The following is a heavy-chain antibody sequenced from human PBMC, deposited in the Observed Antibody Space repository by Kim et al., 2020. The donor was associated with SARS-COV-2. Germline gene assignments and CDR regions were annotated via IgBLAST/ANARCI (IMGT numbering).Heavy chain of an antibody. J-gene: IGHJ6*03. V-gene: IGHV1-69*13. Sequence: SVKVSCKASGGTFSSYAISWVRQAPGQGLEWMGGIIPIFGTANYAQKFQGRVTITADESTSTAYMELSSLRSEDTAVYYCARVKGYDILTGYYDYYYYYMDVWGKGTTVTVSS. D-gene: IGHD3-9*01. CDR1: GGTFSSYA. CDR3: ARVKGYDILTGYYDYYYYYMDV. CDR2: IIPIFGTA.